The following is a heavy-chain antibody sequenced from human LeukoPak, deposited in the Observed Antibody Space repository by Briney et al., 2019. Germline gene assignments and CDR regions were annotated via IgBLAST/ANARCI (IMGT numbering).Heavy chain of an antibody. J-gene: IGHJ5*02. Sequence: PSETLSLTCAVHGGSFSGYYWSWIRQPPGKGLEWIGEFSQSGGTNYNPSLKSRVSISIDTSKNQFSLKLSSVPAADTAVYYWARGKGDSSRRYYFNWFDPWGQGTLVTVSS. V-gene: IGHV4-34*01. CDR1: GGSFSGYY. CDR2: FSQSGGT. CDR3: ARGKGDSSRRYYFNWFDP. D-gene: IGHD3-22*01.